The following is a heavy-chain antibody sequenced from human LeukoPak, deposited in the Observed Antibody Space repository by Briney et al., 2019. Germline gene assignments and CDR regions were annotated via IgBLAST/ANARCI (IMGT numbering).Heavy chain of an antibody. D-gene: IGHD6-6*01. CDR2: ISYDGSNK. J-gene: IGHJ4*02. V-gene: IGHV3-30*18. CDR3: AKGSRSIAVDNLCDY. CDR1: GFTFSSYG. Sequence: GRSLRLSCAASGFTFSSYGMHWVRQAPGKGLEWVAVISYDGSNKYYADSVKGRFTISRDNSKNTLYLQMNSLRAEDTAVYYCAKGSRSIAVDNLCDYWGQGTLVTVSS.